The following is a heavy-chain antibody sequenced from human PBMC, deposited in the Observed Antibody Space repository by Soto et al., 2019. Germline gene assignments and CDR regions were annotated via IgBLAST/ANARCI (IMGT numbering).Heavy chain of an antibody. CDR3: AKRGTFQYDSRGSYSHYLDL. J-gene: IGHJ4*02. CDR2: ISTSGATT. Sequence: GGYVNISCAACGYNFDPYSMAWVRRAPEKGLEWPSHISTSGATTYTADSVKGQFTIPRDNSKNILLLQMTSLRAEDAAIYYCAKRGTFQYDSRGSYSHYLDLWGPGTLVTGSP. CDR1: GYNFDPYS. V-gene: IGHV3-23*01. D-gene: IGHD3-22*01.